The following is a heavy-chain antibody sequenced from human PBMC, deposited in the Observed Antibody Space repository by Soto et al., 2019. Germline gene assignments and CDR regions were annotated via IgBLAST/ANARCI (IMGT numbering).Heavy chain of an antibody. CDR2: INPNSGGT. Sequence: ASVKVSCKASGYTFTGYYMHWVRQAPGQGLEWMGWINPNSGGTNYAQKFQGWVTMTRDTPISTAYMELSRLRSDDTAVYYCARDSPIASSQYYYDYYGMDVWGQGTTVTVSS. CDR3: ARDSPIASSQYYYDYYGMDV. J-gene: IGHJ6*02. D-gene: IGHD6-13*01. CDR1: GYTFTGYY. V-gene: IGHV1-2*04.